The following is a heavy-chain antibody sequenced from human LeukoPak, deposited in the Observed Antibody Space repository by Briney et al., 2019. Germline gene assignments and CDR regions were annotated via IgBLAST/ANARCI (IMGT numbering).Heavy chain of an antibody. V-gene: IGHV3-30*18. CDR2: ISYDGSSK. J-gene: IGHJ4*02. D-gene: IGHD3-3*02. CDR1: GFTFNNYG. CDR3: AKDLLSI. Sequence: GGSLRLSCAASGFTFNNYGMHWVRQAPGKGLGWVAFISYDGSSKNYADSVKGRFTISRDNSKNTLYLQMNSLRPEDTAVHYCAKDLLSIWGQGTLVTVSS.